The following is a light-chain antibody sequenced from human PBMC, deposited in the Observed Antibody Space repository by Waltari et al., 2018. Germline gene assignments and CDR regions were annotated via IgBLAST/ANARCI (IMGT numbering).Light chain of an antibody. J-gene: IGLJ2*01. CDR3: ASRELSGHVV. CDR2: GTN. V-gene: IGLV3-19*01. CDR1: ILRTYY. Sequence: SSDLTQDPAVSVALGQTVRITCQGDILRTYYGNWCRQKPVQPPELVIYGTNNRPSWNPDRFSASSSGNTASLIITGAQARDEADYYCASRELSGHVVFGGGTRLTVL.